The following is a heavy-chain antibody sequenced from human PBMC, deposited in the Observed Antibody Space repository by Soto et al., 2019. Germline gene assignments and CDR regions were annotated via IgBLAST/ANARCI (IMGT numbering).Heavy chain of an antibody. D-gene: IGHD5-18*01. V-gene: IGHV3-48*01. CDR3: ARQRLDTYHYYMDV. J-gene: IGHJ6*03. Sequence: EVQLVESGGGLGQPGGSLRLSCAASGFTFSSYSMKWVRQAPGKGLEWVSYISGSSGTIYYGDSVKGRFTISRDNAKNSLYLQMNSLRAEDTAVYYCARQRLDTYHYYMDVWGKGTTVTVSS. CDR2: ISGSSGTI. CDR1: GFTFSSYS.